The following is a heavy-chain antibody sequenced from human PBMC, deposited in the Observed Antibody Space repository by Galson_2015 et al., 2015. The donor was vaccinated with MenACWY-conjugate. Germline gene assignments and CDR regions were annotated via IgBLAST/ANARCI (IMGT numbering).Heavy chain of an antibody. CDR1: GDSISSKSYS. CDR2: SYSSGNT. D-gene: IGHD1-1*01. V-gene: IGHV4-39*07. Sequence: ETLSLTCTVSGDSISSKSYSWGWVRRPPGQGLEWIGTSYSSGNTHYNPSLKSRVTISVDTSENQFSLKLTSVTTADTAVYYCSRVRGTTGTDSWGQGTLVSVSS. CDR3: SRVRGTTGTDS. J-gene: IGHJ4*02.